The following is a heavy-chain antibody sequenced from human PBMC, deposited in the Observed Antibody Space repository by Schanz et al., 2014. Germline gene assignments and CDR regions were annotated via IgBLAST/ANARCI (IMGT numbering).Heavy chain of an antibody. V-gene: IGHV1-69*08. CDR3: ARDGVDAAAGGNY. CDR2: FIPILDVG. J-gene: IGHJ4*02. CDR1: RSTFSSYT. D-gene: IGHD6-13*01. Sequence: QVQLVQSGAEVKKPGSSVKVSCKASRSTFSSYTISWVRQARGQGLEWVGRFIPILDVGNYAQQFQGRVTMTRDTSTSTVYMELSSLRSEDTAVYYCARDGVDAAAGGNYWGQGTLVTVSS.